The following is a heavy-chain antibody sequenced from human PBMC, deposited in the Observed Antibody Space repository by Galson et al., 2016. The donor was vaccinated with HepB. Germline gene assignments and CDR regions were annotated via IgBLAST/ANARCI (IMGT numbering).Heavy chain of an antibody. CDR3: TRYSYGSSDY. CDR2: VKSKRDGGTT. D-gene: IGHD5-18*01. Sequence: SLRLSCAASGFTLSNAWMGWVRQAPGKGLEWVGRVKSKRDGGTTEYGAPVKGRFTISRDDSKNTLYLQMNSLKIEDTAVYYCTRYSYGSSDYWGQGTLVTVSS. CDR1: GFTLSNAW. J-gene: IGHJ4*02. V-gene: IGHV3-15*01.